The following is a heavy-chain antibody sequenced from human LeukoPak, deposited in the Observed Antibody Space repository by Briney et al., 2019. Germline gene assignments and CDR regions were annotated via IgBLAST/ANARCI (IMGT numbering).Heavy chain of an antibody. CDR1: GFTFSNYW. V-gene: IGHV3-7*01. CDR3: AREWAVATPTFDL. J-gene: IGHJ3*01. D-gene: IGHD5-12*01. Sequence: GGSLRLSCAASGFTFSNYWMSWVRQAPGKGLEWVANIKQDRSEKYYVDSVKGRFTISRDNAKNSLYLQMNSLRAEDTAVYYCAREWAVATPTFDLWGQGTMVTVSS. CDR2: IKQDRSEK.